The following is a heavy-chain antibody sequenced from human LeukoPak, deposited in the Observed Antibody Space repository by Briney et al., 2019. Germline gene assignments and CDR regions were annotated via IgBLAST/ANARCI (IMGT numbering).Heavy chain of an antibody. J-gene: IGHJ6*02. CDR1: GFPFCSYP. CDR3: AREGGAPGYYYYGMDV. CDR2: ISYDGSNK. V-gene: IGHV3-30-3*01. D-gene: IGHD3-10*01. Sequence: GGPLRLPCRASGFPFCSYPMFCVRQAPGKAVEGVADISYDGSNKYYADSVKGRFTISRDNSKNTMYLQMNSLRAEDTAVYYCAREGGAPGYYYYGMDVWGQGTTVTVS.